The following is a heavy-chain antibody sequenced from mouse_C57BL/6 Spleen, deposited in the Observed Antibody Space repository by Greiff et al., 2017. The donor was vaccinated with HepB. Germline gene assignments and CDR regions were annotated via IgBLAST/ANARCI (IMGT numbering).Heavy chain of an antibody. V-gene: IGHV1-52*01. Sequence: VQLQQPGAELVRPGSSVKLSCKASGYTFTSYWMHWVKQRPIQGLEWIGNIDPSDSETHYNQKFKDKATLTVDKSPSTAYMQLSSLTSEDSAVYYCARRTSTVVGGYYAMDYWGQGTSVTVSS. CDR1: GYTFTSYW. J-gene: IGHJ4*01. CDR3: ARRTSTVVGGYYAMDY. CDR2: IDPSDSET. D-gene: IGHD1-1*01.